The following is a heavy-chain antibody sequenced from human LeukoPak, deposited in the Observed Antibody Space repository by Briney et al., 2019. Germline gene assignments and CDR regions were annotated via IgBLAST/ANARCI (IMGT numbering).Heavy chain of an antibody. V-gene: IGHV3-30*18. Sequence: GGSLRLSCAASGFTFSSYGMHWDRQAPGKGLEWVAVISYDGSNKYYADSVKGRFTISRDNSKNTLYLQMNSLRAEDTAVYYCAKAFRNYDYYYYYYMDVWGKGTTVTVSS. D-gene: IGHD4-11*01. CDR3: AKAFRNYDYYYYYYMDV. CDR1: GFTFSSYG. J-gene: IGHJ6*03. CDR2: ISYDGSNK.